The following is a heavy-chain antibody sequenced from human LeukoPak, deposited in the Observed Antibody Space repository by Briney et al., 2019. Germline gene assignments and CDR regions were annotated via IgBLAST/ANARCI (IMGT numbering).Heavy chain of an antibody. J-gene: IGHJ3*02. Sequence: GESLKISCTGFGYSFTTYWMSWVRQAPGKGLEWVANINQDGIEKYYVASVKGRFTISRDNAKNSIYVQMNSLRAEDTAVYYCARGFDGYYGFDIWGQGTMVTVSS. V-gene: IGHV3-7*05. D-gene: IGHD5-24*01. CDR2: INQDGIEK. CDR1: GYSFTTYW. CDR3: ARGFDGYYGFDI.